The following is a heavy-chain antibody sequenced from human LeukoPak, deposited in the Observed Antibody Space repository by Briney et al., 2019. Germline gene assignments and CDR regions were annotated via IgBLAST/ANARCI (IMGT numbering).Heavy chain of an antibody. Sequence: GGSLRLSCAASGFTFSSYSMNWVRQAPGKGLEWVSSISSSSSYIYYADSVKGRFTISRDNAKNSLYLQMNSLRAEDTAVYYCARDTYYYGSSGYYKYFQHWGQGTLVTVSS. V-gene: IGHV3-21*01. CDR1: GFTFSSYS. CDR3: ARDTYYYGSSGYYKYFQH. J-gene: IGHJ1*01. CDR2: ISSSSSYI. D-gene: IGHD3-22*01.